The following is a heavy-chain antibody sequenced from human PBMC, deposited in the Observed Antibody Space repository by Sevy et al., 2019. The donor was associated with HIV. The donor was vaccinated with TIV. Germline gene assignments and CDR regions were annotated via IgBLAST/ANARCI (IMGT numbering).Heavy chain of an antibody. D-gene: IGHD6-13*01. V-gene: IGHV4-39*01. CDR3: ARSAAGHEYYYGLDV. CDR2: IYYNGHT. Sequence: KQSQTLSLTCSVSGGSIVSSSYYWNWIRQPPGKGLEWIGSIYYNGHTYYNPSLKSRLTISIDTSKNQFYLTLSSVTAADTSIYYCARSAAGHEYYYGLDVWGKGATVTVSS. CDR1: GGSIVSSSYY. J-gene: IGHJ6*04.